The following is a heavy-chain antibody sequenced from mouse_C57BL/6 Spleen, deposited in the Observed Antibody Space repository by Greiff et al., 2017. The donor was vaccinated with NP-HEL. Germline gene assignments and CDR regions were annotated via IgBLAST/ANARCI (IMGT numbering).Heavy chain of an antibody. CDR3: AREGGDYDWTTFAY. CDR2: ISDGGSYT. CDR1: GFTFSSYA. J-gene: IGHJ3*01. D-gene: IGHD2-4*01. V-gene: IGHV5-4*01. Sequence: DVKLVESGGGLVKPGGSLKLSCAASGFTFSSYAMSWVRQTPEKRLEWVATISDGGSYTYYPDNVKGRFTISRDNAKNNLYLQMSHLKSEDTAMYYCAREGGDYDWTTFAYWGQGTLVTVSA.